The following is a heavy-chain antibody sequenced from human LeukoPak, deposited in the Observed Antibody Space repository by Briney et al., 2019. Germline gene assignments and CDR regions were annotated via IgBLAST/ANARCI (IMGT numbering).Heavy chain of an antibody. CDR1: GGSISSYY. CDR2: VYYSGST. CDR3: ARVGGYYDSSGYPDY. Sequence: SETLSLTCTVSGGSISSYYWSWLRQPPGKGLEWIGYVYYSGSTNYNPSLKSRVTISVDTSKNQFSLTLSSVTAADTAVYYCARVGGYYDSSGYPDYWGQGTLVTVSS. J-gene: IGHJ4*02. D-gene: IGHD3-22*01. V-gene: IGHV4-59*01.